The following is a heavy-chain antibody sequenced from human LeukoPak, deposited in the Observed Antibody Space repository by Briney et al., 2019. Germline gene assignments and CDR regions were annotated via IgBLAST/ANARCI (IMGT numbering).Heavy chain of an antibody. J-gene: IGHJ4*02. Sequence: SQTLSLTCTVSGLSISSGGYYWRWIRQHPGKGLEWIGYIYYSGSTYYNPSLKSRVTISVDTSKNQFSLKLSSVTAADTAVYYCARGVVVPAAIGSYYFDYWGQGTLVTVSS. CDR3: ARGVVVPAAIGSYYFDY. CDR2: IYYSGST. V-gene: IGHV4-31*03. D-gene: IGHD2-2*02. CDR1: GLSISSGGYY.